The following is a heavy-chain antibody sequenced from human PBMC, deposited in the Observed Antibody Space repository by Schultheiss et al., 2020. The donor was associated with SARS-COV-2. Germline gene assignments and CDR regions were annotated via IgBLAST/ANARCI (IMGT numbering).Heavy chain of an antibody. J-gene: IGHJ4*02. CDR2: INPNSGGT. D-gene: IGHD6-13*01. CDR1: GYTFTSYA. V-gene: IGHV1-2*02. Sequence: ASVKVSCKASGYTFTSYAMHWVRQAPGQGLEWMGWINPNSGGTRYAQKFQGRVTMSRDTSISTVYVELSRLTFDDTAVYYCARDSSSSSVYFDYWGQGTLVTVSS. CDR3: ARDSSSSSVYFDY.